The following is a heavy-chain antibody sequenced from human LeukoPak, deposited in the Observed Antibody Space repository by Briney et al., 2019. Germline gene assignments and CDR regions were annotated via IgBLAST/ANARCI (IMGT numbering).Heavy chain of an antibody. J-gene: IGHJ3*02. CDR1: GFTFDNYA. Sequence: GRSLRLSCAAYGFTFDNYAMDWDRQAPGKGLEWGAGISWNTGGIVYADYVKGRFTISRDNAKNSLYLQMNSLRAEDMALYYCAKDEFVASAFTGAFDIWGQGTMVTVSS. D-gene: IGHD2-8*02. CDR2: ISWNTGGI. V-gene: IGHV3-9*03. CDR3: AKDEFVASAFTGAFDI.